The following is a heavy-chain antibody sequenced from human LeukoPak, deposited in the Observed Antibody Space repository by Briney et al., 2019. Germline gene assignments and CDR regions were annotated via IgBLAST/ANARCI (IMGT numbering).Heavy chain of an antibody. D-gene: IGHD1/OR15-1a*01. J-gene: IGHJ1*01. Sequence: ASETLSLTCAVSGGSISSGGYSWRWIRQPPGKGLEWIGYIYHSGSTYYNPSLKSRVTISVDRSKNQFSLKLSSVTAADTAVYYCARVAYGNNKAEYFQHWGQGTLVTVSS. CDR3: ARVAYGNNKAEYFQH. CDR2: IYHSGST. V-gene: IGHV4-30-2*01. CDR1: GGSISSGGYS.